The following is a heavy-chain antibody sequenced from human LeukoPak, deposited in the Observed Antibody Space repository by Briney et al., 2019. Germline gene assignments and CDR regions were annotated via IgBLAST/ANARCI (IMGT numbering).Heavy chain of an antibody. CDR2: INPNSGGT. Sequence: ASVKVSCKASGYTFTGYYMHWMRQAPGQGLEWMGWINPNSGGTNYAQKFQGRVTMTRDTSISTAYMELSRLRSDDTAVYYCARDSSPGTYYDFWSGLGYWGQGTLVTVSS. J-gene: IGHJ4*02. CDR3: ARDSSPGTYYDFWSGLGY. D-gene: IGHD3-3*01. CDR1: GYTFTGYY. V-gene: IGHV1-2*02.